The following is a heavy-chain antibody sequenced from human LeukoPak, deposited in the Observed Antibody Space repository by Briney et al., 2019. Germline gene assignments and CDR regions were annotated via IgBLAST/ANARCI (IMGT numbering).Heavy chain of an antibody. V-gene: IGHV4-59*12. CDR2: IYYSGST. CDR1: GGSISSYY. J-gene: IGHJ6*02. D-gene: IGHD3-10*01. Sequence: SETLSLTCTVSGGSISSYYWSWIRQPPGKGLEWIGYIYYSGSTNYNPSLKSRVTISVDTSKNQFSLKLSSVTAADTAVYYCARGTPLWFGELLTSNYYYYGMDVWGQGTTVTVSS. CDR3: ARGTPLWFGELLTSNYYYYGMDV.